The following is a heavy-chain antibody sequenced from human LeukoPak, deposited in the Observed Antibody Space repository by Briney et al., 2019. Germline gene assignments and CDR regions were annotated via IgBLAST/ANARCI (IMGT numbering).Heavy chain of an antibody. V-gene: IGHV3-23*01. J-gene: IGHJ4*02. Sequence: PGGSLRLSCAASGFTSSSYAMSWVRQAPGKGLEWVSAISGSGGSTYYADSVKGRFTISRDNSKNTLYLQMNSLRAEDTAVYYCAKVKFVGWNDGWLTDYWGQGTLVTVSS. CDR2: ISGSGGST. CDR1: GFTSSSYA. CDR3: AKVKFVGWNDGWLTDY. D-gene: IGHD1-1*01.